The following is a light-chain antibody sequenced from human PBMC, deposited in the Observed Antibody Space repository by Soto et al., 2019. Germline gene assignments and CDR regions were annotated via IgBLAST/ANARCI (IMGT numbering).Light chain of an antibody. V-gene: IGKV3-15*01. CDR3: HQYGTSPRT. Sequence: EIVMTQSPVTRAVSPGERATRSCRASQSVSINLACYQQKPGQAHSLLIYGAFTRATGIPARFSGSGSGTDFTLTISRLEPEDFAVYYCHQYGTSPRTFGQGTKVDIK. J-gene: IGKJ1*01. CDR2: GAF. CDR1: QSVSIN.